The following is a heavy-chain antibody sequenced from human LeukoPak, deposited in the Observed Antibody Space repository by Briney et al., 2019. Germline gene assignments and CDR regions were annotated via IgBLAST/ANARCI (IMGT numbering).Heavy chain of an antibody. D-gene: IGHD3-22*01. V-gene: IGHV3-30*03. Sequence: PGGSLRLSCTASGFNLGDYGMHWVRQAPGKGLEWVAVISNDGHEKHYASSVQGRFTISRDTSMNTLYMELNSLRTEDTAVYYCAREHDSSGYYASRVAFDIWGQGTMVTVSS. J-gene: IGHJ3*02. CDR3: AREHDSSGYYASRVAFDI. CDR1: GFNLGDYG. CDR2: ISNDGHEK.